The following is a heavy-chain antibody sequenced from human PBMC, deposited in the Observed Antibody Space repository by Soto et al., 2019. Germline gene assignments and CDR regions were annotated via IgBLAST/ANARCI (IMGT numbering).Heavy chain of an antibody. J-gene: IGHJ4*02. CDR2: IRNKANSYAT. V-gene: IGHV3-73*02. CDR1: GYIFSDSA. CDR3: ARLWSEREPNFDS. D-gene: IGHD1-26*01. Sequence: EVQLVESGGGLVQPGGSLKLSCAASGYIFSDSAMHWVRQASGKGLEWVGRIRNKANSYATVYGASVRGRFTISRDDSKSTAYLQMNSLKAEDTAVYYCARLWSEREPNFDSWGQGTLVSVSS.